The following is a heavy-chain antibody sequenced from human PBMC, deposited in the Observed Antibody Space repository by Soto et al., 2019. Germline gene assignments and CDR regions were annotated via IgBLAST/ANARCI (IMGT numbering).Heavy chain of an antibody. CDR2: ISGTGGST. Sequence: EVQLLDSGGGLVQPGGSLRLSCAASGFTFNNYAMNWVRQAPGKGLEWVATISGTGGSTYYADSVKGRFTISRDNSNNTLYLQMNSLRVEDTAVYYCATDRLGGNFDYWGQGTQVTVSS. CDR1: GFTFNNYA. J-gene: IGHJ4*02. V-gene: IGHV3-23*01. CDR3: ATDRLGGNFDY.